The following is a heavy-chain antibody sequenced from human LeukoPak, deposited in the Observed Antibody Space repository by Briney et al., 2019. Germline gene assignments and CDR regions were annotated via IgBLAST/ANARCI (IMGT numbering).Heavy chain of an antibody. D-gene: IGHD2-21*02. CDR2: INPNSGGT. J-gene: IGHJ4*02. CDR3: ARAAHCGGDCYSFDY. V-gene: IGHV1-2*02. Sequence: ASVKVSCKASGYTFIGYYIHWVRQAPGQGLEWMGWINPNSGGTKYAQEFQGRVTMTRDTSIITAYMELSRLRSDDTAVYYCARAAHCGGDCYSFDYWGQGTLVTVSS. CDR1: GYTFIGYY.